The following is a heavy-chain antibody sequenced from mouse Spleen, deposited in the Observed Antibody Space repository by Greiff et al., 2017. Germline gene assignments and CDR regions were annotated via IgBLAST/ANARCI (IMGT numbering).Heavy chain of an antibody. D-gene: IGHD2-5*01. CDR3: AKEDYSNYLFAD. CDR1: GFSLTSYG. J-gene: IGHJ3*01. V-gene: IGHV2-5*01. CDR2: IWRGGST. Sequence: QVHVQQSGPGLVQPSQSLSITCTVSGFSLTSYGVHWVRQSPGKGLEWLGVIWRGGSTDYNAAFMSRLSITKDNSKSQVFFKMNSLQADDTAIYYCAKEDYSNYLFADWGQGTLVTVSA.